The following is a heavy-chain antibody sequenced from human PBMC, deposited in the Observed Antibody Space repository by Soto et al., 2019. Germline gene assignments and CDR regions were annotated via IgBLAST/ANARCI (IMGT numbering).Heavy chain of an antibody. CDR3: SRRAPEGFDP. V-gene: IGHV4-39*01. CDR1: GGSFGSSAYY. Sequence: LSLTCTVSGGSFGSSAYYWGWIRRAPGKGLEWIGSINSSGSTFSNPSLKSRVTLSVDTSKNQFSLKLTSVTAADTALYYCSRRAPEGFDPWGQGTLVTVSS. J-gene: IGHJ5*02. CDR2: INSSGST.